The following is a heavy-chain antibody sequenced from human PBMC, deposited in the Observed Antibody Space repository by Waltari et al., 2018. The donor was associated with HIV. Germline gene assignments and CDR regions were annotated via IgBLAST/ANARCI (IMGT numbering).Heavy chain of an antibody. CDR1: GYSISSGYY. CDR2: IYHSGST. Sequence: QVQLQESGPGLVKPSETLSLTCAVSGYSISSGYYWGWIRQPPGKGLEWIGSIYHSGSTNYNPSLESRVAISGNTSKTQFSLKLSSVTAADTAVYYCASVYCSGGSCYSVDYWGQGTLVTVSS. V-gene: IGHV4-38-2*01. J-gene: IGHJ4*02. CDR3: ASVYCSGGSCYSVDY. D-gene: IGHD2-15*01.